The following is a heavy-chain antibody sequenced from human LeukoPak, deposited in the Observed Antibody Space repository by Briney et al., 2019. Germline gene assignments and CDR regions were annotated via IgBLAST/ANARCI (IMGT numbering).Heavy chain of an antibody. J-gene: IGHJ4*02. D-gene: IGHD3-22*01. Sequence: GGSLRLSCVACGFSFSNYYMLWVRHAPGVGLVSVSRISSDGATTIYADSVKGRFTTSRDNAKNTLYLQMNSLRAEDTAVYYCARDDSNGIDYWGQGTLVTVSS. CDR1: GFSFSNYY. CDR3: ARDDSNGIDY. CDR2: ISSDGATT. V-gene: IGHV3-74*01.